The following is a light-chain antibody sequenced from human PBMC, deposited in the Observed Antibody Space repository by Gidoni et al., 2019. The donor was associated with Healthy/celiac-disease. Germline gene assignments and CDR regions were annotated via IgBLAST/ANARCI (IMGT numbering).Light chain of an antibody. V-gene: IGLV2-14*01. Sequence: QSALTQPASVSGSPGQPITISCTGTSSDVCGYNYVYWYQQHPGKAPKLMIYEVSTRPAGVSNRFSGSKSGNTASLTSSGRQAEDEADYYCSSYTSSSTPVVFGGGTKLTVL. CDR1: SSDVCGYNY. J-gene: IGLJ2*01. CDR2: EVS. CDR3: SSYTSSSTPVV.